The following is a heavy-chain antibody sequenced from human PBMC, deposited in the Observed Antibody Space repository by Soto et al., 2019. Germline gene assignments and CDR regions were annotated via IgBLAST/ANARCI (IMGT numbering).Heavy chain of an antibody. D-gene: IGHD6-6*01. J-gene: IGHJ6*03. CDR1: GFTLSSYA. Sequence: GGSVRLSSAASGFTLSSYAMDWVRQAPGKGLEYVSGISSNGVGTYYANSVQGRFTISRDNSKNTVYLQMGSLRPEDMAVYYCARRARPDFYYMDVWGKGTTVTVSS. CDR3: ARRARPDFYYMDV. V-gene: IGHV3-64*01. CDR2: ISSNGVGT.